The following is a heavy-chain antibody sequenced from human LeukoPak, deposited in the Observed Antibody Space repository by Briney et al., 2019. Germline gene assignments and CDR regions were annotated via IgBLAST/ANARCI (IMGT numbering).Heavy chain of an antibody. CDR2: VGGTDGRT. CDR3: AKDGSYYFDY. Sequence: GSLRLSCAASGFTFSSYSMNWVRQAPGKGLEWVSAVGGTDGRTYYAAFVKGRFTIYRDNSKNTLYLQMNSLRAEDTAVYYCAKDGSYYFDYWGQGTLVTVSS. V-gene: IGHV3-23*01. CDR1: GFTFSSYS. J-gene: IGHJ4*02.